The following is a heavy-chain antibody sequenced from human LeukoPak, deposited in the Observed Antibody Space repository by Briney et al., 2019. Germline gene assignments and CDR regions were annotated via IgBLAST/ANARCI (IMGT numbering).Heavy chain of an antibody. Sequence: GASVKVSCKASGYTFTSYGISWVRQAPAQGLEWMGWISAYNGNTNYAQQLQGRVTMTTDTSTSTAYMELRSLRSDDTAVYYCARVSRVLYYSGYDWAYWGQGTLVTVSS. V-gene: IGHV1-18*01. CDR1: GYTFTSYG. D-gene: IGHD5-12*01. CDR2: ISAYNGNT. J-gene: IGHJ4*02. CDR3: ARVSRVLYYSGYDWAY.